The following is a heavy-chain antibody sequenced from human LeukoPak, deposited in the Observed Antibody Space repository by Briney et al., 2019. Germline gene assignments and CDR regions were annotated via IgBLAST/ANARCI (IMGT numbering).Heavy chain of an antibody. D-gene: IGHD3-10*01. CDR2: INQDGSEI. CDR1: GFTFSRYW. J-gene: IGHJ3*02. Sequence: GGSLRLSCAASGFTFSRYWMTWVRQAPGKGLEWVANINQDGSEIYYVDSVKGRFTISRDNAQNSLFLQMNSLRAEDTAVYYCGGSTVHSAFDMWGQGTMVTVSS. CDR3: GGSTVHSAFDM. V-gene: IGHV3-7*01.